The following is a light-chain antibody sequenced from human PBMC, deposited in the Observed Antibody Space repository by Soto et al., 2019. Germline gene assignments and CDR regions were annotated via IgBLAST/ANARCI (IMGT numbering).Light chain of an antibody. V-gene: IGKV1-17*01. CDR1: QGIRND. CDR2: AAS. CDR3: QQYQYWPPIT. Sequence: DIQMTQSPSSLSASVGDRVTITCRASQGIRNDLGWYQQKPGKAPKRLIYAASTRATGIPARFSGSGSGAEFTLTISSLQSEDFALYYCQQYQYWPPITFGQGTRLEIK. J-gene: IGKJ5*01.